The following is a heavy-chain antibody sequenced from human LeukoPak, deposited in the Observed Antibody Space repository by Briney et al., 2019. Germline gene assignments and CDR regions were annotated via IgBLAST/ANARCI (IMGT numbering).Heavy chain of an antibody. D-gene: IGHD6-19*01. V-gene: IGHV5-51*01. CDR3: ARSIAVAAPAYYYGMDV. CDR2: IYPGDSDT. CDR1: GYSFTSYW. J-gene: IGHJ6*02. Sequence: GESLKISCKGSGYSFTSYWIGWVRQMPGEGLEWMGIIYPGDSDTRYSPSFQGQVTISADKSISTAYLQWSSLKASDTAMYYCARSIAVAAPAYYYGMDVWGQGTTVTVSS.